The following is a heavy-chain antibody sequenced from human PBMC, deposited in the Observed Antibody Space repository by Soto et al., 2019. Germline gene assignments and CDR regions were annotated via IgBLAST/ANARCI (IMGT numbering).Heavy chain of an antibody. D-gene: IGHD6-13*01. Sequence: GESLKISCKGSGYSFTSYWIGWVRQMPGKGLEWMGIIYPGDSDTRYSPSFQGQVTISADKSISTAYLQWSSLKASDTAMYYCALPGPEESIAAAGTPYRHAFDIWGQGTMVTVSS. V-gene: IGHV5-51*01. CDR1: GYSFTSYW. J-gene: IGHJ3*02. CDR2: IYPGDSDT. CDR3: ALPGPEESIAAAGTPYRHAFDI.